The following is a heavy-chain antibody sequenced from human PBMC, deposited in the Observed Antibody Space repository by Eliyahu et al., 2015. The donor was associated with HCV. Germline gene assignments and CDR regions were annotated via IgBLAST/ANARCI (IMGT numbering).Heavy chain of an antibody. V-gene: IGHV3-33*01. CDR2: LWHDGTNK. CDR1: GFNFXNFG. CDR3: ARDSICSGTSCYLDS. Sequence: QVQLVESGGGVVQPGRSLRLXCAAAGFNFXNFGMHWVRQAPGKGLGWVAFLWHDGTNKYYADSVKGRFTISRDSSKNTLYLQMNSLRAEDTAVYYCARDSICSGTSCYLDSWGQGTLVTVSS. J-gene: IGHJ4*02. D-gene: IGHD2-2*01.